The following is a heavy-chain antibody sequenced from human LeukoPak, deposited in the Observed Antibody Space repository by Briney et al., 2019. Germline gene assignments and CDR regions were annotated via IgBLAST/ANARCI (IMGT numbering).Heavy chain of an antibody. J-gene: IGHJ6*02. D-gene: IGHD1-1*01. CDR3: ARRGTGHGMDV. CDR2: ISWNSGSI. CDR1: GFTFDDYA. Sequence: GRSLRLSCAASGFTFDDYAMHWVRQAPGKGLEWVSGISWNSGSIGYADSVKGRFIISRDNAKNALFLQMNSLRAEDTAVYYCARRGTGHGMDVWGQGTTVIVSS. V-gene: IGHV3-9*01.